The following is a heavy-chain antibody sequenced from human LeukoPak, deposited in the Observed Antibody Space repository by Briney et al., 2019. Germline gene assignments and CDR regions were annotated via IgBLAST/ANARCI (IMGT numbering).Heavy chain of an antibody. Sequence: KASETLSLTCAVYGGSFSSYYWSWIRQPAGKGLEWIGRIYSTGSTNYNPSLKSRVTISVDTSKNQFSLKLSSVTAADTAVYYCARGGYGSGSYKSTVPSAEYFQHWGQGTLVTVSS. CDR3: ARGGYGSGSYKSTVPSAEYFQH. J-gene: IGHJ1*01. CDR2: IYSTGST. D-gene: IGHD1-26*01. V-gene: IGHV4-59*10. CDR1: GGSFSSYY.